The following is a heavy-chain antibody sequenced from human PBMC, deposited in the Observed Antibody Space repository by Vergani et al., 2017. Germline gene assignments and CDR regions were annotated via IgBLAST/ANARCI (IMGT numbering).Heavy chain of an antibody. CDR1: FDSIRNLY. CDR2: IHYSENT. D-gene: IGHD6-19*01. J-gene: IGHJ5*02. CDR3: ASDTHSGQRADR. V-gene: IGHV4-59*11. Sequence: QVQLQESGPGLVKSSETLSLPCSVSFDSIRNLYCNWIRQPPGKGLEWIGSIHYSENTNYNPSLKTRVTISVDTSKNQFSLTLTSVTAADTAVYYCASDTHSGQRADRWVQGILVAVTS.